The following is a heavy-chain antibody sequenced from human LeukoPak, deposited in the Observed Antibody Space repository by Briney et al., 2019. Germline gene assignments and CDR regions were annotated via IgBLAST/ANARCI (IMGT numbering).Heavy chain of an antibody. CDR3: ARIIGISGTYPTDY. CDR2: ISGSSSYI. V-gene: IGHV3-21*01. Sequence: GTLRLSCAASGFTFSSYGMSWVRQAPGKGLEWVSAISGSSSYIYYADSVKGRFTISRDNAKNSLYLQMNSLRAEDTAVYYCARIIGISGTYPTDYWGQGTLVTVSS. D-gene: IGHD1-26*01. CDR1: GFTFSSYG. J-gene: IGHJ4*02.